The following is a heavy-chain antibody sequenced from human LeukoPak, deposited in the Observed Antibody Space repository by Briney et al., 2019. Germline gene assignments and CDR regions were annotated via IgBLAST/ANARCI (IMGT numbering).Heavy chain of an antibody. J-gene: IGHJ5*02. D-gene: IGHD6-13*01. V-gene: IGHV3-74*01. Sequence: PGGSLRLSCAASGFTFSSYWMHWVRQAPGKGLVWVSRINSDGSSTSYADSVKGRFTISRDNSKNTLYLQMNSLRAEDTAVYYCAKDRGVIAAALGWFDPWGQGTLVTVSS. CDR3: AKDRGVIAAALGWFDP. CDR1: GFTFSSYW. CDR2: INSDGSST.